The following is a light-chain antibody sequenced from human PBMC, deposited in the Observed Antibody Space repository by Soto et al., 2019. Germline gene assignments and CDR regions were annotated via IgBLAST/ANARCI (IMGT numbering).Light chain of an antibody. J-gene: IGKJ3*01. CDR2: GAS. V-gene: IGKV2-24*01. CDR1: QSLVHRDGKTY. Sequence: DIVMTQTPLSSPVTLGQPASISCRSSQSLVHRDGKTYFSWFHQRPGQPARLLIYGASHRFSGVPNRFSGSGAGTDFTLKFRMGEAEDVRIYYCMQATQFPFTFGPGTRVDIK. CDR3: MQATQFPFT.